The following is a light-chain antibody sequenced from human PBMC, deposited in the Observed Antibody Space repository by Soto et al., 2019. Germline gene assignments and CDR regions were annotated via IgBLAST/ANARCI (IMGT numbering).Light chain of an antibody. Sequence: DIQMTQSPSSLSASVGDRVTITCRASQSISNFLNWYQHRLGKAPKLMIYDASSLQSGVPSRFSGSGSGTDFTLTISSLQPEDFATYYCQQSYVTPRTFGQGTKVDI. CDR3: QQSYVTPRT. J-gene: IGKJ1*01. CDR1: QSISNF. CDR2: DAS. V-gene: IGKV1-39*01.